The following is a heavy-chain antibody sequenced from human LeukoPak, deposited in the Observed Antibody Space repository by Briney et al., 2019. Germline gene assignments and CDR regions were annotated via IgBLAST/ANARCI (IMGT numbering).Heavy chain of an antibody. D-gene: IGHD3-10*01. V-gene: IGHV4-59*01. CDR2: IYYSGST. J-gene: IGHJ5*02. CDR1: GGSISSYY. CDR3: AGSEPYNWFDP. Sequence: SETLSLTCTVSGGSISSYYWSWIRQPPGKGLEWIGYIYYSGSTNYNPSLKSRVTISVDTSKNQFSLKLSSVTAADTAVYYCAGSEPYNWFDPWGQGTLVTVSS.